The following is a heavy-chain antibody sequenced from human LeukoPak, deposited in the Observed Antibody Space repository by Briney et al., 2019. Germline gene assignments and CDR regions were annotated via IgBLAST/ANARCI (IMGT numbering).Heavy chain of an antibody. V-gene: IGHV3-48*03. CDR2: ISSSGSTI. CDR3: ASPDYGYAFDI. J-gene: IGHJ3*02. D-gene: IGHD4-17*01. CDR1: GFTFSSYE. Sequence: QPGGSLRLSCAASGFTFSSYEMNWVRQAPGKGLEWVSYISSSGSTIYYADSVKGRFTISRDNAKNSLYLQMNSLRAEDTAVYYCASPDYGYAFDIGGQGTMVTVTS.